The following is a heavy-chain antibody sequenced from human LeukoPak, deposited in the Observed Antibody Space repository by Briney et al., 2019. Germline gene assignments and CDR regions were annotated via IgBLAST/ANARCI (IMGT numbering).Heavy chain of an antibody. J-gene: IGHJ4*02. CDR3: ARAPGGIMVSLLRKYYFDY. D-gene: IGHD2-8*01. CDR1: GSTFTSYD. CDR2: MNPNSGNT. Sequence: ASVKVSCKASGSTFTSYDINWVRQATGQGLEWMGWMNPNSGNTGYAQKFQGRVTMTRNTSISTAYMELSSLRSEDTAVYYCARAPGGIMVSLLRKYYFDYWGQGTLVTVSS. V-gene: IGHV1-8*01.